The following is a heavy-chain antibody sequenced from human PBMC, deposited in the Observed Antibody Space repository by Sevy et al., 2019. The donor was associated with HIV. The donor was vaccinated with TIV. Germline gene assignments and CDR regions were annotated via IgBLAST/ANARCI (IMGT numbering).Heavy chain of an antibody. CDR1: RDSVSSNSAT. CDR3: ARDLGSSLNWFDP. J-gene: IGHJ5*02. V-gene: IGHV6-1*01. D-gene: IGHD6-13*01. Sequence: SQTLSLTCAISRDSVSSNSATWNWIRQSPSRGLEWLGRTYYRSKWYNDYAVSVKSRITINPDTSKNHFSLQLNSVTPEDTAVHYCARDLGSSLNWFDPWGQGTLVTVSS. CDR2: TYYRSKWYN.